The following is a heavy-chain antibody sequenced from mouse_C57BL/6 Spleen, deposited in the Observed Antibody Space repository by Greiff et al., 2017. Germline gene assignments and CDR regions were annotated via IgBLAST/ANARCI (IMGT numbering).Heavy chain of an antibody. J-gene: IGHJ2*01. Sequence: QVQLQQSGAELARPGASVKMSCKASGYTFTSYTMHWVKQRPGQGLEWIGYINPSSGYTKYNQKFKDKATFTADKSYSTAYMQLSSLTSEDSAVYYCARDYGSSLDDWGQGTTLTVSS. CDR1: GYTFTSYT. CDR2: INPSSGYT. CDR3: ARDYGSSLDD. V-gene: IGHV1-4*01. D-gene: IGHD1-1*01.